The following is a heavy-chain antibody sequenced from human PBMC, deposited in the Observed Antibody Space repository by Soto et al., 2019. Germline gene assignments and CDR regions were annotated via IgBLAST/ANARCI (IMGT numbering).Heavy chain of an antibody. D-gene: IGHD1-26*01. CDR2: IIPIFGTA. Sequence: QVQLVQSGAEVKKPGSSVKVSCKASGGTFSSYSINWVRQAPGQGLEWMGEIIPIFGTANYAQKFQGRVTITEEESTSTAYMELSSLRSEDTGVYYCARDGGRHSGGIDYWGQGTLVTVSS. V-gene: IGHV1-69*01. J-gene: IGHJ4*02. CDR1: GGTFSSYS. CDR3: ARDGGRHSGGIDY.